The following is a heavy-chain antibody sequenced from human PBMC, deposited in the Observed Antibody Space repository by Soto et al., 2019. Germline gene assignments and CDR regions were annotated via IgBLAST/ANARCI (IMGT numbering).Heavy chain of an antibody. CDR1: GYTFTSYA. CDR3: ARGRPTIFAFDI. CDR2: INAGNGNT. D-gene: IGHD3-3*01. Sequence: GASVKVSCKASGYTFTSYAMHWVRQAPGQRPEWMGWINAGNGNTKYSQKFQGRVTITRDTSASTAYMELSSLRSEDTAVYDCARGRPTIFAFDIWGQGTMVTVSS. V-gene: IGHV1-3*01. J-gene: IGHJ3*02.